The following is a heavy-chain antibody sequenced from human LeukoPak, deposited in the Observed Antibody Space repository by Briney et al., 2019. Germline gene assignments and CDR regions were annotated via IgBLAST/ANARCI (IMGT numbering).Heavy chain of an antibody. CDR2: IYYSGST. V-gene: IGHV4-59*08. CDR3: ARVHYYGSGSYPFDY. J-gene: IGHJ4*02. CDR1: GGSISSYY. Sequence: SETLSLTCTVSGGSISSYYWSWIRQPPGKGLEWIGYIYYSGSTNYNPSLKSRVTISVDTSKNQFSLKLSSVTAADTAVYYCARVHYYGSGSYPFDYWGQGTLVTVSS. D-gene: IGHD3-10*01.